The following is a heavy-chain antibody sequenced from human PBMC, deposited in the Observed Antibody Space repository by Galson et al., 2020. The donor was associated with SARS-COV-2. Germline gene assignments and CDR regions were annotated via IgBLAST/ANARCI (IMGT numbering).Heavy chain of an antibody. Sequence: SLSLTCTVSGDSISSGGYYWSWIRQLPGKGLEWIGYIYYTGKTYYNPSLKSRVTMSADTSKNQFSLKLSSVTAADTAVYYCARDGITGYNGMDVWGPGTTVAVSS. CDR1: GDSISSGGYY. V-gene: IGHV4-31*03. J-gene: IGHJ6*02. CDR3: ARDGITGYNGMDV. CDR2: IYYTGKT. D-gene: IGHD2-2*02.